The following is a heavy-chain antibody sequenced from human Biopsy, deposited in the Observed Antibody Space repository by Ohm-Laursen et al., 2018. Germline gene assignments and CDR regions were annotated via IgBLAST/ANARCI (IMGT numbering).Heavy chain of an antibody. V-gene: IGHV1-46*01. CDR1: GYTFSGYY. Sequence: GASVNASCKASGYTFSGYYMHWVRQAPGQGLQWMGRINPNNDNTVYAQQFQGRATMTKDTSTSTVYMDLSSLTLDDSAVYYCARGRRGLVAITATAYYFDFWGQGNLVTVSS. CDR3: ARGRRGLVAITATAYYFDF. D-gene: IGHD1-20*01. CDR2: INPNNDNT. J-gene: IGHJ4*02.